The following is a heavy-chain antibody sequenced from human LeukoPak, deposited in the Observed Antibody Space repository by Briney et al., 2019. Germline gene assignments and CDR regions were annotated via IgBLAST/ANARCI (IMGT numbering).Heavy chain of an antibody. CDR1: GGSISSGTYY. CDR3: ARLPDP. J-gene: IGHJ5*02. CDR2: IYTSGIT. Sequence: SETLSLTCTVSGGSISSGTYYWYWIRQPAGKGLEWIGRIYTSGITNYDPSLKSRVTISVDTSKNQFSLKLTSVTASDTAVYYCARLPDPWGQGTLVTVSS. V-gene: IGHV4-61*02.